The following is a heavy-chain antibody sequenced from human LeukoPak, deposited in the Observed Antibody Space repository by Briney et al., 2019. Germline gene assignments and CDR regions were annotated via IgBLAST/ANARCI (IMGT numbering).Heavy chain of an antibody. V-gene: IGHV4-31*03. CDR2: IYYSGST. J-gene: IGHJ4*02. Sequence: SETLSLTCTVSGGSISSGGYYWGWIHQHPGKGLEWIGYIYYSGSTYYNPSLKSRVTISVDMSKNQFSVKLSSVTAADAALYYCARRREGHFDLWGQGTLVTVSS. CDR3: ARRREGHFDL. CDR1: GGSISSGGYY.